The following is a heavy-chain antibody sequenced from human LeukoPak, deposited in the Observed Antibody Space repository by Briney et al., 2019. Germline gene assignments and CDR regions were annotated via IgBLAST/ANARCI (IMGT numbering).Heavy chain of an antibody. J-gene: IGHJ4*02. CDR3: ARDDYGDYGGFDY. V-gene: IGHV4-59*01. CDR2: IYYSGST. D-gene: IGHD4-17*01. Sequence: PSETLSLTCTVSGGSISSNYWSWIRQPPGKGLERIGYIYYSGSTNYNPSLKSRVTISVDTSKNQFSLKLSSVTAADTAVYYCARDDYGDYGGFDYWGQGTLVTVSS. CDR1: GGSISSNY.